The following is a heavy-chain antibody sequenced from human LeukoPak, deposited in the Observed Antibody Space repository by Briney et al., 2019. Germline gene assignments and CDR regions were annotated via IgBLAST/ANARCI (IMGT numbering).Heavy chain of an antibody. V-gene: IGHV3-30-3*01. CDR1: GFTFSNHY. Sequence: AGGSLRLSCAASGFTFSNHYMDWVRQAPGKGLEWVAVISYDGSNKYYADSVKGRFTISRDNSKNTLYLQMNSLRAKDTAVYYCARIGMIAVAGDYWGQGTLVTVSS. CDR2: ISYDGSNK. J-gene: IGHJ4*02. CDR3: ARIGMIAVAGDY. D-gene: IGHD6-19*01.